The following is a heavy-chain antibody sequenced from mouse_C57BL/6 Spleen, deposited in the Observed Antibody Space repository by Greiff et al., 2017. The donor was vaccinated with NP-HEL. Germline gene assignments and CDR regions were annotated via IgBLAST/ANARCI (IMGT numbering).Heavy chain of an antibody. Sequence: EVQLQQSGPELVKPGASVKISCKASGYSFTGYYMNWVKQSPEKSLEWIGEINPSTGGTTYNQKFKAKATLTVDKSSSTAYMQLKSLTSEDSAVYYCTRVRHFYAMGYWGPGASVTVSS. D-gene: IGHD2-14*01. CDR2: INPSTGGT. CDR3: TRVRHFYAMGY. J-gene: IGHJ4*01. CDR1: GYSFTGYY. V-gene: IGHV1-42*01.